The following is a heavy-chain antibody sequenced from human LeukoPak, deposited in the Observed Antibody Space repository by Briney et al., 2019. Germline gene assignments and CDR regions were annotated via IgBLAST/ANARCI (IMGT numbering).Heavy chain of an antibody. V-gene: IGHV1-46*01. CDR2: VHPSTGST. Sequence: ASVKVSCKASGYTFTSYGISWVRQAPGQGLEWMGIVHPSTGSTSFTQKFQGRVTMTSDTSTRTVYIELSSLRSEDTAVYYCAREWGLRLAVNPKGMDVWGQGTTVIVSS. D-gene: IGHD6-19*01. CDR3: AREWGLRLAVNPKGMDV. J-gene: IGHJ6*02. CDR1: GYTFTSYG.